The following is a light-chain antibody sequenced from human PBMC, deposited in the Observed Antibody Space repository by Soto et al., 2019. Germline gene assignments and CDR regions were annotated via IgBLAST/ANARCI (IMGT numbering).Light chain of an antibody. CDR1: QRVSSN. V-gene: IGKV3-15*01. J-gene: IGKJ2*01. CDR3: QQYGSSPLYT. Sequence: EIVMTQSPATLSVSPGERATLSCRASQRVSSNLAWYQQKPGQAPRLLIYGASTRATGVPARFSGSGSGTEFTLTISDLQSEDFAVYYCQQYGSSPLYTFGQGTKLEIK. CDR2: GAS.